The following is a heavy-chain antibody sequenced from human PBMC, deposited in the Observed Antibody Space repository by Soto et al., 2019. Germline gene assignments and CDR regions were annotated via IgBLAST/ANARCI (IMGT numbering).Heavy chain of an antibody. CDR3: ARAPFTIFGVVTIDY. CDR1: GDSISSSNW. V-gene: IGHV4-4*02. D-gene: IGHD3-3*01. CDR2: IYHSGST. Sequence: PSETLSLTCAVSGDSISSSNWWSFVRQPPGKGLEWIGEIYHSGSTNYNPSLKSRVTISVDKSKNQFSLKLSSVTAADTAVYYCARAPFTIFGVVTIDYWGQGTLVTVSS. J-gene: IGHJ4*02.